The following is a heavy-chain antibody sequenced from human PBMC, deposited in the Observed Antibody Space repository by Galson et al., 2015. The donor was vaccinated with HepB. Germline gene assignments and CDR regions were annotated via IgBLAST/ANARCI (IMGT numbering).Heavy chain of an antibody. CDR1: GFSLSTSGVG. J-gene: IGHJ1*01. V-gene: IGHV2-5*02. CDR3: AHYYDSSGYYYVDYFRH. Sequence: PALVKPTQTLTLTCTFSGFSLSTSGVGVGWIRQPPGKALEWLALIYWDDDKRYSPSLKSRLTITKDTSKNQVVLTMTNMDPVDTATYYCAHYYDSSGYYYVDYFRHWGQGTLVTVSS. D-gene: IGHD3-22*01. CDR2: IYWDDDK.